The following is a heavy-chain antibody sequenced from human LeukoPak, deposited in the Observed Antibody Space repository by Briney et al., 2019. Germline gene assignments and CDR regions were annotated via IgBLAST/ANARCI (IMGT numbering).Heavy chain of an antibody. Sequence: GGSLRLSCAASGFTFSSYEMHWVRQASGKGLEWISYIKGRFTISRDNPKSSLYLQMSSLRAEDTAIYYCVRSLTISGYRYFQHWGQGTLVIVSS. CDR3: VRSLTISGYRYFQH. V-gene: IGHV3-48*03. D-gene: IGHD3-22*01. J-gene: IGHJ1*01. CDR1: GFTFSSYE. CDR2: I.